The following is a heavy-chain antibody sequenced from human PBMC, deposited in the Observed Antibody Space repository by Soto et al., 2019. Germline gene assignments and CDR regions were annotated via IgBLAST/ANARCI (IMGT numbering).Heavy chain of an antibody. CDR3: ARVRRFGEFPRGNWFDP. D-gene: IGHD3-10*01. Sequence: QVQLVQSGAEVKKPGASVKVSCKASGYTFTGYYMHWVRQAPGQGLEWMGWINPNSGGTNYAQKFQGRVTMTRDTSISTAYMELSRLRSDDTAVYSCARVRRFGEFPRGNWFDPWGQGTLVTVSS. CDR2: INPNSGGT. J-gene: IGHJ5*02. V-gene: IGHV1-2*02. CDR1: GYTFTGYY.